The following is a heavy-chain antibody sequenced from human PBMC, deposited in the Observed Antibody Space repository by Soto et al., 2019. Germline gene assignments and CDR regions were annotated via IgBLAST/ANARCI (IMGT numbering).Heavy chain of an antibody. CDR2: IYYSGST. CDR1: GGSISSSSYY. J-gene: IGHJ6*02. Sequence: PSETLSLTCTVSGGSISSSSYYWGWIRQPPGKGLEWIGSIYYSGSTYYNPSVKSRVTISVHTSKNEFSLKLSSVTAADTAVYYCSRHLTYCSAGSCYSDFPYYGMDVWGQGTTVTVSS. CDR3: SRHLTYCSAGSCYSDFPYYGMDV. D-gene: IGHD2-15*01. V-gene: IGHV4-39*01.